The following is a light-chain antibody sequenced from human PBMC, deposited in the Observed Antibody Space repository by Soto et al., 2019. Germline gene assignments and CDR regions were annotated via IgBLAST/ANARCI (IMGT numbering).Light chain of an antibody. Sequence: EVVMTQFPDTLSVSPGERATLSCRASQYIVNNLAWYQQRRGQAPRLLIYGGSTRAAGIPARFIGSGSGTVFTLTISGLQSEDFAIYYCHQYNDWPGETFGQGTKVDIK. CDR3: HQYNDWPGET. CDR1: QYIVNN. J-gene: IGKJ1*01. V-gene: IGKV3-15*01. CDR2: GGS.